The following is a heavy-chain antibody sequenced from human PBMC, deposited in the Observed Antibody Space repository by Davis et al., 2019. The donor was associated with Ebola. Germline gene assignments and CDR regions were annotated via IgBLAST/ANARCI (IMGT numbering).Heavy chain of an antibody. CDR2: IHPGDSET. CDR3: ARGYWHFDL. Sequence: GESLKISCYTSGYSFTNYRIGWVRQMPGKGLEWMGIIHPGDSETRYSPSFQGQVTISADKSISTAYLQWNSLEASDTALYYCARGYWHFDLWGRGTLVTVSS. V-gene: IGHV5-51*01. CDR1: GYSFTNYR. J-gene: IGHJ2*01.